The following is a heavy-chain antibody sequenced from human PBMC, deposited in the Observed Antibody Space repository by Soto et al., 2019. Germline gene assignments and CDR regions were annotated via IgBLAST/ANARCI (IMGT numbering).Heavy chain of an antibody. CDR2: ISSSSSYI. J-gene: IGHJ4*02. CDR3: AREGSGIGKTYYYDSSGYSDDFDY. Sequence: EVQLVESGGGLVKPGGSLRLSCAASGFTFSSYSMNWVRQAPGKGLEWVSSISSSSSYIYYADSVKGRFTISRDNAKNSLYLQMNSLRAEDTAVYYCAREGSGIGKTYYYDSSGYSDDFDYWGQGTLVTVSS. D-gene: IGHD3-22*01. V-gene: IGHV3-21*01. CDR1: GFTFSSYS.